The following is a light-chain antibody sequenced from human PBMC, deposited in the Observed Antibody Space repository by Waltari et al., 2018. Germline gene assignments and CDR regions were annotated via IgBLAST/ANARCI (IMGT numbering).Light chain of an antibody. V-gene: IGLV1-44*01. J-gene: IGLJ3*02. CDR3: AAWDNSLDAWV. CDR1: SSNIGRDT. CDR2: SND. Sequence: QSVLTQPLSMSGTPGQGVTISCSGSSSNIGRDTVNWYQQLPGTAPKLLIYSNDQRPSGGPDRFLGSKSGTSASLAISGLQSDYEADYYFAAWDNSLDAWVFGGGTKLTVL.